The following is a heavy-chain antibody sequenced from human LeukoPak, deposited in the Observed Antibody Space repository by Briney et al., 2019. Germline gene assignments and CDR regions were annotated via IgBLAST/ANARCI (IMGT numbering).Heavy chain of an antibody. CDR1: GFTFSSYG. V-gene: IGHV3-30*18. Sequence: GGFLRLSCAASGFTFSSYGMHWVRQAPGKGLEWVAVISYDGSNKYYADSVKGRFTISRDNSKNTLYLQMNSLRAEDTAVYYCAKDMKGTTVTTFDYWGQGTLVTVSS. J-gene: IGHJ4*02. CDR3: AKDMKGTTVTTFDY. CDR2: ISYDGSNK. D-gene: IGHD4-17*01.